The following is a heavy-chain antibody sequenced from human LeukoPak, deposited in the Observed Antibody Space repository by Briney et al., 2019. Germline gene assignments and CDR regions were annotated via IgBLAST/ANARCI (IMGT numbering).Heavy chain of an antibody. CDR1: GFTFSSYA. V-gene: IGHV3-23*01. J-gene: IGHJ4*02. D-gene: IGHD2-2*01. Sequence: GSLRLSCAASGFTFSSYAMSWVRQAPGKGLEWVSAISGSGGSTYYADSVKGRFTISRDNSKNTLYLQMNSLRAEDTAVYYCAKGSFGYCSSTSCYRSPNDYWGQGTLVTVSS. CDR2: ISGSGGST. CDR3: AKGSFGYCSSTSCYRSPNDY.